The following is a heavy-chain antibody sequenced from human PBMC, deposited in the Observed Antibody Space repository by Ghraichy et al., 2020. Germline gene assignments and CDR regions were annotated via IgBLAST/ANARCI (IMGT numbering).Heavy chain of an antibody. CDR3: AGRATGDYHLLDY. D-gene: IGHD4-17*01. J-gene: IGHJ4*02. V-gene: IGHV3-66*02. CDR2: IYRGGST. CDR1: GFTVSDKY. Sequence: GSLRLSCAASGFTVSDKYMSWVRQAPGKGLEWVSVIYRGGSTSYADSVKGRFTISRDSSKNTVFLQMNSLGVEDTAVYYFAGRATGDYHLLDYWGQGTLVTVSS.